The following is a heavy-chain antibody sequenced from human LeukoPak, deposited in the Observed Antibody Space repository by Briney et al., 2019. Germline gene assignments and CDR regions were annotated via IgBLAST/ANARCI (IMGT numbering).Heavy chain of an antibody. CDR2: ISSSSSYI. V-gene: IGHV3-21*01. J-gene: IGHJ4*02. D-gene: IGHD3-22*01. CDR1: GFTFSSYS. CDR3: ARGTPSRGYYYDSSGYYLDY. Sequence: GGSLRLSCAASGFTFSSYSMNWVRQAPGKGLEWVSSISSSSSYIYYADSVKGRFTISRDNAKNSLYLQVNSLRAEDTAVYYCARGTPSRGYYYDSSGYYLDYWGQGTLVTVSS.